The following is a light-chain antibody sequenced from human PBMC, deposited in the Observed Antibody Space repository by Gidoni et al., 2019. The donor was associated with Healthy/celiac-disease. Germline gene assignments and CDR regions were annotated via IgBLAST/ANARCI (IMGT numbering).Light chain of an antibody. CDR3: RQYDNLPTT. CDR1: QDIRNY. CDR2: DAS. V-gene: IGKV1-33*01. J-gene: IGKJ4*01. Sequence: IQMTQSPSSLSASVGDSVTYTCQASQDIRNYLNWYQQTPEKAPKLQIYDASKLEPGVPSTFSGSGSEADFTCTIRSLQPQHIATYYWRQYDNLPTTYGGGTKVEIK.